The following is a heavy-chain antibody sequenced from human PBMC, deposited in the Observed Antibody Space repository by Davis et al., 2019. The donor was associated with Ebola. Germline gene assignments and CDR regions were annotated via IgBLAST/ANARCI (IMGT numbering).Heavy chain of an antibody. V-gene: IGHV1-18*01. D-gene: IGHD3-16*01. CDR3: ARDWDWFDP. J-gene: IGHJ5*02. CDR1: GYTFTSYG. CDR2: ISAYNGNT. Sequence: ASVKVSCKASGYTFTSYGISWVRQAPGQGLEWMGWISAYNGNTNYAQKLQGRVTITRDTSASTAYMELSSLRSEDTAVYYCARDWDWFDPWGQGTLVTVSS.